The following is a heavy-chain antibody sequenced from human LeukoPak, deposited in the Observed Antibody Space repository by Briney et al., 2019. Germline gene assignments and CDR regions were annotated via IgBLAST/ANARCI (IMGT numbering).Heavy chain of an antibody. CDR3: ARATMVRGVIMAWFDP. D-gene: IGHD3-10*01. CDR1: GGTFSSYA. J-gene: IGHJ5*02. V-gene: IGHV1-69*05. CDR2: IIPIFGTA. Sequence: GASVKVSCKASGGTFSSYAISWVRQAPGQGLEWMGGIIPIFGTANYAQKFQGRVTITTDESTSTAYMELRSLRSDDTAVYYCARATMVRGVIMAWFDPWGQGTLVTVSS.